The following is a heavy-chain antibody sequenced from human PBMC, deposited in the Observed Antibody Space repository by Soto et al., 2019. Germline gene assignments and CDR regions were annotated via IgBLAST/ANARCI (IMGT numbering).Heavy chain of an antibody. V-gene: IGHV4-59*01. CDR2: IYYSGST. CDR3: ARGSDDYIWGSYRPWGFDY. CDR1: GGSISSYY. Sequence: SETLSLTCTVSGGSISSYYWSWIRQPPGKALEWIGYIYYSGSTNYNPSLKSRVTISVDTSKNQFSLKLSSVTAADTAVYYCARGSDDYIWGSYRPWGFDYWGQGTLVTVSS. J-gene: IGHJ4*02. D-gene: IGHD3-16*02.